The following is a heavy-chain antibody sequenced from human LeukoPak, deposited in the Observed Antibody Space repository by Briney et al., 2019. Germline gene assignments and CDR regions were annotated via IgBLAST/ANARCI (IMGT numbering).Heavy chain of an antibody. Sequence: GGSLRLSCAASGFTFRSYAMSWVRQAPGKGLEWVSSISSSSSYIYYADSAKGRFTISRDNAKNSLYLQMNSLRAEDTAVYYCARDPVAPAWGQGTLVTVSS. V-gene: IGHV3-21*01. J-gene: IGHJ5*02. D-gene: IGHD6-19*01. CDR2: ISSSSSYI. CDR1: GFTFRSYA. CDR3: ARDPVAPA.